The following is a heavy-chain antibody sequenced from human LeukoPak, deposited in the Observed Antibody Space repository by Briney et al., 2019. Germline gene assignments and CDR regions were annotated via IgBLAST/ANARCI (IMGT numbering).Heavy chain of an antibody. CDR1: GGSISSYY. CDR2: IYYSGST. J-gene: IGHJ4*02. D-gene: IGHD3-10*01. V-gene: IGHV4-59*01. CDR3: ARDQKERGPIGY. Sequence: SETLSLTCTVSGGSISSYYWSWIRQPPGKGLEWIGYIYYSGSTNYNPSLKSRVTISVDTSKNQFSLKLSSVTAADTAVYYCARDQKERGPIGYWGQGTLVTVSS.